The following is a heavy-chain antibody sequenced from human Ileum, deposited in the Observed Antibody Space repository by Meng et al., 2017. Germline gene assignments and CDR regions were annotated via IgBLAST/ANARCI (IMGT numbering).Heavy chain of an antibody. V-gene: IGHV4-39*07. Sequence: SETLSLTCTVSGDSIGSGDSYWAWIRQPPGKGLEWIGSMHFSGTTYHNPSLKSRVTISIDTSKNQFSLKLSSVTAADTAVYYCAKSNALTGMSWGQGTLVTVS. J-gene: IGHJ5*02. CDR1: GDSIGSGDSY. CDR3: AKSNALTGMS. CDR2: MHFSGTT. D-gene: IGHD3-9*01.